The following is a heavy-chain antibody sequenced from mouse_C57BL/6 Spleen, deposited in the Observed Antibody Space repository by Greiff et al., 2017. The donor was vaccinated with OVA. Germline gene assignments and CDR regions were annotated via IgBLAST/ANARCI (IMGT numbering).Heavy chain of an antibody. J-gene: IGHJ3*01. Sequence: DVQLVESGGGLVKPGGSLKLSCAASGFTFSSYAMSWVRQTPEKRLEWVATISAGGSYTYYPDNVKGRFTISRDNAKNNLYLQMSHLKSEDTAMYYCARDQAFAYWGQGTLVTVSA. CDR2: ISAGGSYT. CDR1: GFTFSSYA. CDR3: ARDQAFAY. D-gene: IGHD3-2*02. V-gene: IGHV5-4*01.